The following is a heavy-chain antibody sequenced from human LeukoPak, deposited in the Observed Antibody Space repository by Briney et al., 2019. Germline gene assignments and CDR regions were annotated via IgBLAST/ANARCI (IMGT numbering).Heavy chain of an antibody. J-gene: IGHJ3*02. V-gene: IGHV3-53*01. D-gene: IGHD6-13*01. CDR3: ARDQADLRAFDI. Sequence: PGGSLRLSCAASGFTVSSNYMSWVRQAPGKGLEWVSVIYSGGSTYYADSVKGRFTISRDNPKNTLYLQMNSLRAEDTAVYYCARDQADLRAFDIWGQGTMVTVSS. CDR2: IYSGGST. CDR1: GFTVSSNY.